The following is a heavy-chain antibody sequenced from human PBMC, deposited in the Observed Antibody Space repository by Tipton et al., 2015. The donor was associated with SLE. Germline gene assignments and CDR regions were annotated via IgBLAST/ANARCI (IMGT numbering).Heavy chain of an antibody. V-gene: IGHV4-39*07. Sequence: TLSLTCTVSGGSISTTGYYWGWIRQPPGKGLEWIANIYHDGSSYYSPSLKSRVSISVDTSRNQFSLRLSSVTAADTAVYYCARVRFFDYWGQGALVTVSS. J-gene: IGHJ4*02. CDR3: ARVRFFDY. CDR2: IYHDGSS. CDR1: GGSISTTGYY. D-gene: IGHD3-3*01.